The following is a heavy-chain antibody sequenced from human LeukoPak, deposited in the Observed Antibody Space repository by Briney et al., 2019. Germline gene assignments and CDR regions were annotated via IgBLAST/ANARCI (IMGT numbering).Heavy chain of an antibody. CDR1: GFTFSSYG. CDR3: ARDPGGYDFSFWFDP. J-gene: IGHJ5*02. Sequence: GGSLRLSCAASGFTFSSYGMHWVRQAPGRGLEWVANIKQDGSEKYYVDSVKGRFTISRDNAKNSLYLQMNSLRAEDTAVYYCARDPGGYDFSFWFDPWGQGTLVTVSS. V-gene: IGHV3-7*01. D-gene: IGHD5-12*01. CDR2: IKQDGSEK.